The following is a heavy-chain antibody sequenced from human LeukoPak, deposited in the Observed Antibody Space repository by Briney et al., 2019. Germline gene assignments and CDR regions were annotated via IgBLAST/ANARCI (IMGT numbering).Heavy chain of an antibody. Sequence: GESLKISCKASGYRFTTDYIGWVRQMPGKGLEWMGIIYPDDSETNYSPSFQGQVSMSVDKSISTAYLQWSSLKASDTAMYYCARALYYYGSGTVGAFDIWGQGTIVTVSS. CDR1: GYRFTTDY. D-gene: IGHD3-10*01. CDR2: IYPDDSET. J-gene: IGHJ3*02. V-gene: IGHV5-51*01. CDR3: ARALYYYGSGTVGAFDI.